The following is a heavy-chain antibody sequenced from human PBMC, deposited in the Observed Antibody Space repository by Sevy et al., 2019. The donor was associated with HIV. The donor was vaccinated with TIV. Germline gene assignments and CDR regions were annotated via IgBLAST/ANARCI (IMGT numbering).Heavy chain of an antibody. D-gene: IGHD3-22*01. V-gene: IGHV3-48*03. CDR2: IDSSGTSI. CDR1: GFTFSSDE. Sequence: GGSLRLSCAASGFTFSSDEMTWVRQAPGKGLEWISYIDSSGTSIYYAASVLGRFTVSRDNAKNSLFLQMNSLRAEDTAVYYCARNYFDSSGSGLSYYYYMDVWGKGTTVTVSS. CDR3: ARNYFDSSGSGLSYYYYMDV. J-gene: IGHJ6*03.